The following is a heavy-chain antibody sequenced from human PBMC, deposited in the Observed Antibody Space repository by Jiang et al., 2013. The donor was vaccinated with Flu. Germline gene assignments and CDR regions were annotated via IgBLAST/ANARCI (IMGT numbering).Heavy chain of an antibody. Sequence: ASGFTFSSYSMNWVRQAPGKGLEWVSYISSGSSTIYYSDSVKGRFTISRDNAKNSLYLQMNSLRAEDTAVYYCARVSSGWYYDAFDIWGQGTMVTVSS. CDR3: ARVSSGWYYDAFDI. V-gene: IGHV3-48*01. D-gene: IGHD6-19*01. CDR1: GFTFSSYS. CDR2: ISSGSSTI. J-gene: IGHJ3*02.